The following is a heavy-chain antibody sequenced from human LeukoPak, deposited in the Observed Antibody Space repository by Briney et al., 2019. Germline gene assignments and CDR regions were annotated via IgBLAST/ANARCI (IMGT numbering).Heavy chain of an antibody. CDR2: IYYSGST. CDR3: ASTSSYSSSWPYYYYYMDV. V-gene: IGHV4-59*01. CDR1: GGSISSYY. J-gene: IGHJ6*03. D-gene: IGHD6-13*01. Sequence: PSETLSLTCTVSGGSISSYYWSWIRQPPGKGLEWVGYIYYSGSTNYNPSLKSRVTISVDTSKNQFSLKLSSVTAADTAVYYCASTSSYSSSWPYYYYYMDVWGKGTTVTVSS.